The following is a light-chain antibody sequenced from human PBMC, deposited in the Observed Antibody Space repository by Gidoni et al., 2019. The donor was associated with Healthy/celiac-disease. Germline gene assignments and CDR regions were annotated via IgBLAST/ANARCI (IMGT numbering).Light chain of an antibody. V-gene: IGKV3-20*01. CDR3: QQYGSSPLYT. Sequence: EIVLTQSPGTLSLSPGERANLSCRASQSVSSSHLAWYQQKPGQAPRLLIYGASSRATGTPDRFSGSGSGTDFTLTISRLEPEDVAVYYCQQYGSSPLYTFGQGTKLEIK. CDR2: GAS. J-gene: IGKJ2*01. CDR1: QSVSSSH.